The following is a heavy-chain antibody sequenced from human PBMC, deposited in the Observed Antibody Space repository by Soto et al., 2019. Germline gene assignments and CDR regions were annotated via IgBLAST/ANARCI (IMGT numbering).Heavy chain of an antibody. V-gene: IGHV1-18*01. D-gene: IGHD3-16*01. CDR2: ISPYTGNT. Sequence: QVQLVQSGDEVKKPGASVKVSCKASGYIFVNYGIAWVRQAPGQGLEWMGWISPYTGNTHSATQVQGRHTMTTDTSTSTAYLDLGSLTSDDTAVYYCVLVDNYVTPTPQDVWGQGTTVTVSS. J-gene: IGHJ6*02. CDR3: VLVDNYVTPTPQDV. CDR1: GYIFVNYG.